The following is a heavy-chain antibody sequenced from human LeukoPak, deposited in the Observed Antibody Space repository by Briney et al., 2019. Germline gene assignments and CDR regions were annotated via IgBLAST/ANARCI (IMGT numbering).Heavy chain of an antibody. CDR2: IWYDGSNK. CDR3: AREGRGSSGWYVDY. V-gene: IGHV3-33*01. Sequence: GGSLRLSCAASGFTLSSYGMHWVRQAPGKGLGWGAVIWYDGSNKYYADSVKGRFTISRDNSKNTLYLQMNSLRAEDTAVYYCAREGRGSSGWYVDYWGQGTLVTVSS. D-gene: IGHD6-19*01. J-gene: IGHJ4*02. CDR1: GFTLSSYG.